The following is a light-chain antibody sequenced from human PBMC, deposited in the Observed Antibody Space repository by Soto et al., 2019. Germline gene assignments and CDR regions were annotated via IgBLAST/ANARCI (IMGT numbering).Light chain of an antibody. J-gene: IGKJ1*01. V-gene: IGKV3-20*01. CDR2: GHS. CDR3: QQYGSSART. CDR1: QSITASY. Sequence: EIVLAQSPGTVSLSPGERATLSCRASQSITASYLAWYQQKPGQAPRLLIYGHSSRATGTPDRFSGSGSGTDFTLTISRLEPEDFALYYCQQYGSSARTFGPGTKVDI.